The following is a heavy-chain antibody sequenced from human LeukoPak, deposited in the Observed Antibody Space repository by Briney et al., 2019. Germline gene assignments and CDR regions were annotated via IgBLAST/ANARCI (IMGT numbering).Heavy chain of an antibody. Sequence: GGSLRLSCVASGFSFSGYAMHWVRQAPGKGLEYVSAITNDGGTTYYANSVKGRFTISRDNSKNTLYLQMGSLRAEDTAVYYCARDDKYSGYDSDYWGQGTLVTVSS. D-gene: IGHD5-12*01. J-gene: IGHJ4*02. CDR1: GFSFSGYA. CDR2: ITNDGGTT. CDR3: ARDDKYSGYDSDY. V-gene: IGHV3-64*01.